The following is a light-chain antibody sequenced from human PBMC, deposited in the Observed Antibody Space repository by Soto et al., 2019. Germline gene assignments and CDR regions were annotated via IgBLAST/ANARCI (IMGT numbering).Light chain of an antibody. CDR2: AAS. CDR3: QQSYTTLHT. CDR1: QSINDF. Sequence: DIQMTQSPSSLSASLGDRVTITCRASQSINDFLNWFQQKPGRAPKLLIYAASNLESWVLSRFSGSGSGTDFTLTISNLQPEDFATYYCQQSYTTLHTFGQGTKLEIK. J-gene: IGKJ2*01. V-gene: IGKV1-39*01.